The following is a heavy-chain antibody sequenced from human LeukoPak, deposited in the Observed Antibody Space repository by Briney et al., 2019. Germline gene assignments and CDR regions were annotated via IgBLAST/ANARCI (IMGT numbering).Heavy chain of an antibody. CDR1: GFTFSTYA. CDR3: AKDYYGSGSHYFDY. J-gene: IGHJ4*02. D-gene: IGHD3-10*01. CDR2: ISGSGGST. Sequence: GGSLRLSCATSGFTFSTYAMSWVRQAPGKGLEWVSAISGSGGSTYYEDSVKGRFTISRDNSKNTLYLQMNSLRAEDTAVYYCAKDYYGSGSHYFDYWGQGTLVTVSS. V-gene: IGHV3-23*01.